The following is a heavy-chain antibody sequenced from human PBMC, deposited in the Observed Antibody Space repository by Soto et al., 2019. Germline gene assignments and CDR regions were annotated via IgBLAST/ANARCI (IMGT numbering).Heavy chain of an antibody. CDR3: ARRSPSWAFDI. J-gene: IGHJ3*02. CDR1: GFTFSNYA. D-gene: IGHD2-15*01. Sequence: EVQLLESGGGLVQSGGSPRLSCAASGFTFSNYAMNWVRQAPGKGLEWVSVISGSGSSTYYADSVKGRFSISRDHSKNMLYLQMSSLRAEDTAVYYCARRSPSWAFDIWGQGTMVTVSS. CDR2: ISGSGSST. V-gene: IGHV3-23*01.